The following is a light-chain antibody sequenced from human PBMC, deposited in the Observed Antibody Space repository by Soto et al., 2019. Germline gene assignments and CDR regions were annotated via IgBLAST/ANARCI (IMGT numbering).Light chain of an antibody. CDR1: SSDVGSYNL. CDR3: CSYAGSSTPYWV. CDR2: EGS. Sequence: QSVLTQPASVSGSPGQSITISCTGTSSDVGSYNLVSWYQQHPGKAPKLMIYEGSKRPSGVSNRFSGSKSGNTASLTISGLQAEDEADYYCCSYAGSSTPYWVFGGGTKVTVL. J-gene: IGLJ3*02. V-gene: IGLV2-23*01.